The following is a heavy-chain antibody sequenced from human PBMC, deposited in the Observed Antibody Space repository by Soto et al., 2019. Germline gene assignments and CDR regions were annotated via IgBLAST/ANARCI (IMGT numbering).Heavy chain of an antibody. CDR1: GVTFISYA. CDR2: ISSNGGST. Sequence: PGGSLRLSCAASGVTFISYAMHWVRQAPGKGLEYVSAISSNGGSTYYANSVKGRFTISRDNAKNSLYLQMNSLRAEDTAVYYCARDRYSYYDFWSGSLPYYYYGMDVWGQGTTVTVSS. J-gene: IGHJ6*02. D-gene: IGHD3-3*01. CDR3: ARDRYSYYDFWSGSLPYYYYGMDV. V-gene: IGHV3-64*01.